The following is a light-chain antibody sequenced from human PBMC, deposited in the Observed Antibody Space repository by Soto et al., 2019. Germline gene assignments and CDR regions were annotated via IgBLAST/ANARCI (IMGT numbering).Light chain of an antibody. V-gene: IGKV3-15*01. Sequence: EIVMTQSQATLSVYPGERATLSCRASQSVSSNLAWYQQKPGQAPRLLIYGASTRATGIPARFSGSGSGTEFTLTISSLQSEDFAVYYCQQYNNWPPWTFGQGTKLEIK. CDR2: GAS. J-gene: IGKJ2*02. CDR3: QQYNNWPPWT. CDR1: QSVSSN.